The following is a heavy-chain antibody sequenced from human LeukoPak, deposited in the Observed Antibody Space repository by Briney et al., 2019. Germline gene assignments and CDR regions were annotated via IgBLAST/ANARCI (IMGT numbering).Heavy chain of an antibody. V-gene: IGHV1-8*03. CDR2: MNPNSGNT. J-gene: IGHJ5*02. CDR3: ARQKSRRITIFGVVINHWFDP. Sequence: GASVKVSCKAYGYTFTSYDINWVRQATGQGLEWMGWMNPNSGNTGYAQKFQGRVTITRNTSITTAYMELSSLRSEDTAVYYCARQKSRRITIFGVVINHWFDPWGQGTLVTVSS. CDR1: GYTFTSYD. D-gene: IGHD3-3*01.